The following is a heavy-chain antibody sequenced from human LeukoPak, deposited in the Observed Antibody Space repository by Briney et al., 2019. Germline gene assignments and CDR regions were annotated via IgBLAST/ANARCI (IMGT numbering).Heavy chain of an antibody. CDR2: ISSSGSTI. D-gene: IGHD2-2*01. CDR3: ARVYCSSTSCYAEYYFDY. Sequence: GGSLGLSCAASGFTFSDYYMSWIRQAPGKGLEWVSYISSSGSTIYYADSVKGRFTISRDNAKNSLYLQMNSLRAEDTAVYYCARVYCSSTSCYAEYYFDYWGQGTLVTVSS. CDR1: GFTFSDYY. J-gene: IGHJ4*02. V-gene: IGHV3-11*01.